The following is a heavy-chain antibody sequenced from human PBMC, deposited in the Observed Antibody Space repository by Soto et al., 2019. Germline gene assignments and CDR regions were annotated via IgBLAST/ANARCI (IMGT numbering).Heavy chain of an antibody. Sequence: EVRLVESGGGLVQPGRSLRLSCAASGFSFVDYDMHWVRQAPGKGLEWVSGINWNSDSMGYADSVKGRFTISRDNAKNAVYLQLSSLTVEDTALYFCAKASDFGFGYKYFDYWGRGTLVTVSS. CDR1: GFSFVDYD. CDR3: AKASDFGFGYKYFDY. D-gene: IGHD3-10*01. CDR2: INWNSDSM. V-gene: IGHV3-9*01. J-gene: IGHJ4*02.